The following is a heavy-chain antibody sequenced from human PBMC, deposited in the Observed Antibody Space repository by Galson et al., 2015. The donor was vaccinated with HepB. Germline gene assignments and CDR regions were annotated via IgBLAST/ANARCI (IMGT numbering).Heavy chain of an antibody. D-gene: IGHD3-22*01. Sequence: SLRLSCAASGFSFSSYSMNWVRQAPGKGLEWVSYISSSSTIYYADSVKGRFTISRDNAKNSLYLQMNSLRDEDTAVFYCAREAAPTYFYDSSGFCLDYWGQGTLVTVSS. V-gene: IGHV3-48*02. CDR3: AREAAPTYFYDSSGFCLDY. CDR2: ISSSSTI. J-gene: IGHJ4*02. CDR1: GFSFSSYS.